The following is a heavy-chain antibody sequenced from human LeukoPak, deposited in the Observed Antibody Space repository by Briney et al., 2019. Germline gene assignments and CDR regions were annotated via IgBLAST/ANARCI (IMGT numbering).Heavy chain of an antibody. CDR1: GFTFSNYN. CDR3: ARAFGPAGATKDY. CDR2: ISGSSSFI. Sequence: GGSLRLSCAASGFTFSNYNMNWVRQAPGKGLEWVSSISGSSSFIYYADSVKGRFTISRDNAKTSLYLQMNSLRAEDTAVYYCARAFGPAGATKDYWGQGTLVTVSS. V-gene: IGHV3-21*01. D-gene: IGHD1-26*01. J-gene: IGHJ4*02.